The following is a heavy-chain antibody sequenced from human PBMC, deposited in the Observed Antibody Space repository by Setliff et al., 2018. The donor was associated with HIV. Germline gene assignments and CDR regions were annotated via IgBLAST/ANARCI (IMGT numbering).Heavy chain of an antibody. CDR3: ARRPLFGVVIASVAKMEFDY. V-gene: IGHV4-34*01. Sequence: KPSETLSLTCAVYGGSFSGYYWSWVRQPPGKGLEWIGEIYHSGSTNYNPSLKSRVITSIDKSKNQFSLKIDSVTAADTAVYYCARRPLFGVVIASVAKMEFDYWGQGTLVTVSS. D-gene: IGHD3-3*01. CDR1: GGSFSGYY. CDR2: IYHSGST. J-gene: IGHJ4*02.